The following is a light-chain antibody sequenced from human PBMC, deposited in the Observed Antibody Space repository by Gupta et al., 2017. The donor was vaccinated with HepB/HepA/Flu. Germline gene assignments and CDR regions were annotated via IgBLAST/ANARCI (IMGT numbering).Light chain of an antibody. CDR1: QSVSSN. J-gene: IGKJ5*01. V-gene: IGKV3-11*01. Sequence: EIVLTQSPAPLSLSPGERATLSCRARQSVSSNLAWYQQKPGQAPRLLIYEAANRATGIPARFSGSGSGTDFTLTISCLEPEDFAVYFCQQRDNWPPDATFGQGTRLEI. CDR3: QQRDNWPPDAT. CDR2: EAA.